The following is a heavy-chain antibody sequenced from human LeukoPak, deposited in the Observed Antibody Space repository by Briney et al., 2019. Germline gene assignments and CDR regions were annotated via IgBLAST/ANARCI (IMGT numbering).Heavy chain of an antibody. Sequence: GGSLRLSCAASGFTFSSYSMNWVRQAPGKGLEWVSSISSSSSYIYYADSVKGRFTISRDNSKNTLYLQMNSLRAEDTAVYYCASLVVPIADCWGQGTPVTVSS. D-gene: IGHD2-8*02. V-gene: IGHV3-21*01. CDR3: ASLVVPIADC. CDR1: GFTFSSYS. CDR2: ISSSSSYI. J-gene: IGHJ4*02.